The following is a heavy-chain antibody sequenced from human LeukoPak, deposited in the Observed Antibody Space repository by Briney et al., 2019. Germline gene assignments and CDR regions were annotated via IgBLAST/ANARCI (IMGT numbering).Heavy chain of an antibody. CDR3: AKVKSGPVVATSNFDY. J-gene: IGHJ4*02. D-gene: IGHD5-12*01. CDR2: ISGSGGST. CDR1: GFTISSYA. Sequence: GGSLRLSCAASGFTISSYAMSWVRQAPGKGLEWVSAISGSGGSTYYADSVKGRFTISRDNSKNTLYLQMNSLRAEDTAVYYCAKVKSGPVVATSNFDYWGQGTLVTDSS. V-gene: IGHV3-23*01.